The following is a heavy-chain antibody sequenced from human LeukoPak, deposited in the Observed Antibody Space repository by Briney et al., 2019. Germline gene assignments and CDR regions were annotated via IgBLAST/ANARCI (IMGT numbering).Heavy chain of an antibody. V-gene: IGHV3-20*04. CDR2: INWNGGNT. CDR1: GFTFDDYG. Sequence: GGSLRLSCAASGFTFDDYGMSWVRQAPGKGLEWVSGINWNGGNTGYADSVKGRFTISRDNAKNSLYLQMNSLRAEDTALYYCARAYSGYENYYYYYMDVWGKGTTVTVSS. D-gene: IGHD5-12*01. CDR3: ARAYSGYENYYYYYMDV. J-gene: IGHJ6*03.